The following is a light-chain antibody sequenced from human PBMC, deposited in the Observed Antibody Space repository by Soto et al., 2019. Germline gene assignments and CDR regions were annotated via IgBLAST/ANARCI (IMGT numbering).Light chain of an antibody. V-gene: IGLV4-69*01. CDR2: LNSDGSH. CDR1: SGHSTFA. J-gene: IGLJ2*01. CDR3: QTWGTGIQI. Sequence: QLVLTQSPSASASRGASVRLTRTLSSGHSTFAIAWHQQQPETGPRYLMKLNSDGSHTKGDGIPDRFSGSSSGAERYLTISGLQSEDEADYYCQTWGTGIQIFGGGTKLTVL.